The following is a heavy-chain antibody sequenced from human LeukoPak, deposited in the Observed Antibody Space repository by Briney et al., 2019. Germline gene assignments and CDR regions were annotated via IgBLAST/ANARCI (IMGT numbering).Heavy chain of an antibody. CDR2: INPNSGGT. Sequence: GASVKVSCKASGGTFSSYAISWVRQAPGQGLEWMGWINPNSGGTNYAQKFQGRVTMTRDTSISTAYMELSRLRSDDTAVYYCARLTPPADSSGWYGKYYYYYYGMDVWGQGTTVTVSS. D-gene: IGHD6-19*01. J-gene: IGHJ6*02. CDR3: ARLTPPADSSGWYGKYYYYYYGMDV. CDR1: GGTFSSYA. V-gene: IGHV1-2*02.